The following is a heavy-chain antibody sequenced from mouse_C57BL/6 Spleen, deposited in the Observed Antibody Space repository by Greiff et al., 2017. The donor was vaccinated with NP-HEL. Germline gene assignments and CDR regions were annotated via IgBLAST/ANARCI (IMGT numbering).Heavy chain of an antibody. Sequence: QVQLQQSGPELVKPGASVKISCKASGYAFSSSWMNWVKQRPGKGLEWIGRIYPGDGDTNYNGTFKGKATLTADKSSSTAYMQLSSLTSEDSAVYFCAPEGNYGAMDYWGQGTSVTVSS. CDR1: GYAFSSSW. D-gene: IGHD1-1*01. J-gene: IGHJ4*01. CDR2: IYPGDGDT. V-gene: IGHV1-82*01. CDR3: APEGNYGAMDY.